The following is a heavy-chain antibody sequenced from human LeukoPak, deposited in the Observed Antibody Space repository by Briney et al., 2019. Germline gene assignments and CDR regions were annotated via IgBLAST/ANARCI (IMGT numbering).Heavy chain of an antibody. J-gene: IGHJ6*03. V-gene: IGHV1-8*03. D-gene: IGHD3-9*01. CDR1: GYTFTSYD. CDR3: ARAPPLRYFDWSPSVEYYYMDV. CDR2: INPNSGNT. Sequence: ASVKVSCKASGYTFTSYDINWVRQAPGPGPEWMGWINPNSGNTGYVQKFQGRVTITRNTSISTASMELSSLRSEDTAVYYCARAPPLRYFDWSPSVEYYYMDVWGKGTAVTVSS.